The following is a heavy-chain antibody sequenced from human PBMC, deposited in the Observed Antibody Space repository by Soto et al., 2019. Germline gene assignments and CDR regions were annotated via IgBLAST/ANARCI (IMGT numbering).Heavy chain of an antibody. CDR2: IYYSGST. CDR1: GGSISSSSYY. D-gene: IGHD4-17*01. Sequence: SETLSLTCTVSGGSISSSSYYWGWIRQPPGKGLEWIGSIYYSGSTYYNPSLKSRVTISVDTSKNQFSLKLSSVTAADTAVYYCARTVGGDAFNIWGQGTMVTVSS. CDR3: ARTVGGDAFNI. J-gene: IGHJ3*02. V-gene: IGHV4-39*01.